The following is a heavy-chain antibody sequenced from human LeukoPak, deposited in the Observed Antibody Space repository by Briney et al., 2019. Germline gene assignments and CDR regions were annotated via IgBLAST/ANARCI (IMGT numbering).Heavy chain of an antibody. CDR3: AKDGGSGYYYFDY. D-gene: IGHD3-22*01. CDR1: GFTFSSYA. CDR2: ISGSGGST. Sequence: GGSLRHSCAASGFTFSSYAMSWVRQAPGKGLEWVSAISGSGGSTYYADSVKGRFTISRDNSKNTLYVQMNSLRAEDTAVYYCAKDGGSGYYYFDYWGQGTLVTVSS. J-gene: IGHJ4*02. V-gene: IGHV3-23*01.